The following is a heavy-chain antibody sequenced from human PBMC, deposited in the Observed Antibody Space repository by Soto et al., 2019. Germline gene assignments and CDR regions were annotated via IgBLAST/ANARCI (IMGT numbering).Heavy chain of an antibody. CDR1: GGSISSGSYS. V-gene: IGHV4-31*03. Sequence: QVQLQESGPGLVKPSRTLSLTCIVSGGSISSGSYSWNWIRQHPGKGLEWIGYISYSGFTYYNPSLKSRLTISVDPSENQLSLMLSSVTAADTAIYYCARASLVGRTSPNANWFDPWGQGTLVTVSS. D-gene: IGHD2-8*02. CDR3: ARASLVGRTSPNANWFDP. CDR2: ISYSGFT. J-gene: IGHJ5*02.